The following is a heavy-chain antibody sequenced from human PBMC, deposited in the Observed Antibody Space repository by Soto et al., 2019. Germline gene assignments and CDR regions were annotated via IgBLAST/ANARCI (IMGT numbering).Heavy chain of an antibody. CDR2: IYYSGST. Sequence: QVQLQESGPGLVKPSQTLSLTCTVSGGSISSGGYYWSWIRQHQGKGLEWIGYIYYSGSTYYNPSIKSRVTMSVDTSKIQCSLKLSSVTAADTAVYYCARALFYCSGRTGYFDYWGQGTLVTVSS. J-gene: IGHJ4*02. CDR1: GGSISSGGYY. V-gene: IGHV4-31*03. D-gene: IGHD3-10*01. CDR3: ARALFYCSGRTGYFDY.